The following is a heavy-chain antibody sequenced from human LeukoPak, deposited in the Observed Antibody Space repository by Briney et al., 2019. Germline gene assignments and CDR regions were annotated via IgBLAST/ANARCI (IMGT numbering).Heavy chain of an antibody. CDR1: GGSFSGYY. Sequence: PSETLSLTCAVYGGSFSGYYWSWIRQPPGKGLEWIGEINHSGSTNYNPSLKSRVTISVDTSKNQFSLKLSSVTAADTAVYYCARQAAAGPTDYWGQGTLVTVSS. J-gene: IGHJ4*02. D-gene: IGHD6-13*01. V-gene: IGHV4-34*01. CDR2: INHSGST. CDR3: ARQAAAGPTDY.